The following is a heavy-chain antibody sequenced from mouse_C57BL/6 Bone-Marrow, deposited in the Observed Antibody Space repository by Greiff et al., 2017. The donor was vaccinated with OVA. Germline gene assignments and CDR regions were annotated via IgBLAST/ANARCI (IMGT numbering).Heavy chain of an antibody. Sequence: QVQLQQSGPELVKPGASVKISCKASGYAFSSSWMNWVKQRPGKGLEWIGRIYPGDGDTNYNGKFKGKATLTAYKSSSTAYMQLSSLTSEDSAVYFCARYYYGSSWAMDYWGQGTSVTVSS. CDR1: GYAFSSSW. J-gene: IGHJ4*01. CDR2: IYPGDGDT. V-gene: IGHV1-82*01. CDR3: ARYYYGSSWAMDY. D-gene: IGHD1-1*01.